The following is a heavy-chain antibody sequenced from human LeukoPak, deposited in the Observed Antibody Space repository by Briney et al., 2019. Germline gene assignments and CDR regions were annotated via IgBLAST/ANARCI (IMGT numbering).Heavy chain of an antibody. CDR2: ISGSGVST. CDR3: ARDAVDTANAV. D-gene: IGHD5-18*01. Sequence: PGGSLRLSCAASGFTVSSYALSWVRQARGKGLEWVSAISGSGVSTYYADSMKGRFTISRDNAKNTLYLQMNSLRAEDTAVYYCARDAVDTANAVWGQGTTVTVSS. V-gene: IGHV3-23*01. CDR1: GFTVSSYA. J-gene: IGHJ6*02.